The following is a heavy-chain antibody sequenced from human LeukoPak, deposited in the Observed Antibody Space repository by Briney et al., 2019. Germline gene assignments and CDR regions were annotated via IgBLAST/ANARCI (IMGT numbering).Heavy chain of an antibody. J-gene: IGHJ3*02. Sequence: GGALRLSCLASGVTFRSFGMRWVREAPGAGVGWGALISYDGSNKNYADSVKGRVTISSDNSKNILYLHMNGLSVEDTAVSFCARGYGGTAAAYIWGQGTMVTVSS. CDR3: ARGYGGTAAAYI. CDR1: GVTFRSFG. CDR2: ISYDGSNK. V-gene: IGHV3-30*03. D-gene: IGHD4-23*01.